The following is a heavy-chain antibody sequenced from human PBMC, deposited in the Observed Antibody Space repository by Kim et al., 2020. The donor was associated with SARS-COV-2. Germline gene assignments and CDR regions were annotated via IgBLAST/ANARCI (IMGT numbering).Heavy chain of an antibody. Sequence: GGSLRLSCAASGFTFSSYDMHWVRQATGKGLEWVSAIGTAGDTYYPGSVKGRFTISRENAKNSLYLQMNSLRAGDTAVYYCARASSDWAFDYWGQGTLVTVSP. CDR3: ARASSDWAFDY. V-gene: IGHV3-13*01. CDR1: GFTFSSYD. CDR2: IGTAGDT. D-gene: IGHD6-25*01. J-gene: IGHJ4*02.